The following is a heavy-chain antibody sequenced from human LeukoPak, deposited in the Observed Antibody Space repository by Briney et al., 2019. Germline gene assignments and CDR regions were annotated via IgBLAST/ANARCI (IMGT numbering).Heavy chain of an antibody. CDR2: INPKNGGT. J-gene: IGHJ4*02. D-gene: IGHD1-1*01. CDR3: AREEDCGTARCSNDH. Sequence: AASVKVSCKASGYTFTAYEMHWVRQAPGQGLEYVGWINPKNGGTNSAQNFQGRVTMTWDTSVSTVYMELSRLRSDDTAVYYCAREEDCGTARCSNDHWGQGTPVTVSS. CDR1: GYTFTAYE. V-gene: IGHV1-2*02.